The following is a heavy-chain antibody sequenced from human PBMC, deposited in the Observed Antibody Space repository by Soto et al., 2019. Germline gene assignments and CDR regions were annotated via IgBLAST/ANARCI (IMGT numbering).Heavy chain of an antibody. CDR1: GGSFSGYY. Sequence: PSETLSLTCAVYGGSFSGYYWSWIRQPPGKGLEWIGEINHSGSTNYNPSLKSRVTISVDTSKNQFSLKLSSVTAADTAVYYCAREDRSYYDILTGYYRYVDYWGQGTLVTVS. J-gene: IGHJ4*02. D-gene: IGHD3-9*01. CDR3: AREDRSYYDILTGYYRYVDY. CDR2: INHSGST. V-gene: IGHV4-34*01.